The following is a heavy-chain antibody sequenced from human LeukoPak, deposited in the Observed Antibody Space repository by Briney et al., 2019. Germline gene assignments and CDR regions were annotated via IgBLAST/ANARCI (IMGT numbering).Heavy chain of an antibody. V-gene: IGHV1-58*02. D-gene: IGHD6-19*01. CDR1: GFTFTSSA. J-gene: IGHJ4*02. Sequence: SVRVSCKASGFTFTSSAMQWVRQARGQRLEWIGWIVVGSGNTNYAQKFQERVTITRDMSTSTAYMELSSLRSEDTAVYYCAAAEGYSSGWELDYWGQGTLATVSS. CDR2: IVVGSGNT. CDR3: AAAEGYSSGWELDY.